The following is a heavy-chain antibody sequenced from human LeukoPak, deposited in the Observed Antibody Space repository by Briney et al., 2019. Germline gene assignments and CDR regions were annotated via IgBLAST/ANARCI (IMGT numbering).Heavy chain of an antibody. V-gene: IGHV1-2*02. CDR2: ISPNSGGT. CDR3: ARTYMIRGDMDV. J-gene: IGHJ6*03. Sequence: ASVKVSCKASGYTFIGYYRHWVRQAPGQGLEWMGWISPNSGGTNYAQNFQARVTMTRNTSISTAYMELSGLRADDTAVYYCARTYMIRGDMDVWGEGTTVTVSS. D-gene: IGHD3-10*01. CDR1: GYTFIGYY.